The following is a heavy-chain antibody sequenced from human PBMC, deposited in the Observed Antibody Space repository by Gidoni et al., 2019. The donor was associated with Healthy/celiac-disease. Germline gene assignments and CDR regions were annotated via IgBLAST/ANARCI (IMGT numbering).Heavy chain of an antibody. CDR1: GFTFSSYG. J-gene: IGHJ6*03. D-gene: IGHD6-13*01. CDR2: IWYDGSTK. Sequence: QVQLVESGGGVVQPGRSLRLSCAASGFTFSSYGMHWVRQAPGKGLEWVAVIWYDGSTKYYADSVNGRFTISRDNSKNTLYLQMNSLRAEDTAVYYCARDPVYSSSWDNPYYYYYMDVWGKGTTVTVSS. CDR3: ARDPVYSSSWDNPYYYYYMDV. V-gene: IGHV3-33*01.